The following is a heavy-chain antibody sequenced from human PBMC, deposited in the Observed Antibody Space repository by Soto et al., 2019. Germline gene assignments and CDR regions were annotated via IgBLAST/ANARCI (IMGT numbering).Heavy chain of an antibody. CDR2: VSSYNGNT. CDR3: AREVEGSYSPADF. CDR1: GYTFTDHG. J-gene: IGHJ4*02. D-gene: IGHD3-10*01. V-gene: IGHV1-18*01. Sequence: GPEVKKPGASVTVSCKTSGYTFTDHGIDWVRQAPGQGLEWVGWVSSYNGNTNYAYNLKDRVIMTTDASTGTAYMELRGLRSDDTAVYYCAREVEGSYSPADFWGQGTPVTVSS.